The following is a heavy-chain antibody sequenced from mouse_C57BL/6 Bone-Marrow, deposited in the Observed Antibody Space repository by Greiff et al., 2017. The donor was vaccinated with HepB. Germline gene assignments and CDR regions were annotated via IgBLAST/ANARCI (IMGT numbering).Heavy chain of an antibody. J-gene: IGHJ4*01. D-gene: IGHD1-1*01. Sequence: DVKLVESGGGLVQPKGSLKLSCAASGFTFNTYAMHWVRQAPGKGLEWVARIRSKSSNYATYYADSVKDRFTISRDDSQSMLYLKMNNLKTEDTAMYYCVRGGRYYYGSSYYAMDYWGQGTSVTVSS. CDR2: IRSKSSNYAT. CDR1: GFTFNTYA. V-gene: IGHV10-3*01. CDR3: VRGGRYYYGSSYYAMDY.